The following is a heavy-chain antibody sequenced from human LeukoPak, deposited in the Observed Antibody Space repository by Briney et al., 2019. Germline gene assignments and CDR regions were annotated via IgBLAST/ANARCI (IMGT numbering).Heavy chain of an antibody. V-gene: IGHV1-2*02. Sequence: ASVKVSCKSSGYTFTDYYMNWVRQAPGRGLEWMGWINPNSGATNYAQKFQGRVTMTRDTSISTAYMELSRLRSDDTAVYYCARELAINDAFDIWGQGKMVTVSS. CDR1: GYTFTDYY. CDR2: INPNSGAT. D-gene: IGHD2-2*02. J-gene: IGHJ3*02. CDR3: ARELAINDAFDI.